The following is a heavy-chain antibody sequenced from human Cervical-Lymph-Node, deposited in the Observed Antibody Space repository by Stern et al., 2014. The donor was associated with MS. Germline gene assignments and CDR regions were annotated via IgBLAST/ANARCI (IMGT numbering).Heavy chain of an antibody. D-gene: IGHD5-12*01. CDR3: AKDIHPYSGYDPYYYYYGMDV. CDR1: GFTFDDYA. CDR2: ISWNSGSI. V-gene: IGHV3-9*01. J-gene: IGHJ6*02. Sequence: EVQLVESGGGLVQPGRSLRLSCAASGFTFDDYAMHWVRQAPGKGLEWVSGISWNSGSIGYADSVKGRFTISRDNAKNSLYLQMNSLRAEDTALYYCAKDIHPYSGYDPYYYYYGMDVWGQGTTVTVSS.